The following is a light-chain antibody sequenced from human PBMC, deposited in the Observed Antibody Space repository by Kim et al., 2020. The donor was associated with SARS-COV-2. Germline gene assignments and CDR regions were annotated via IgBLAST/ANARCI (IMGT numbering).Light chain of an antibody. Sequence: LSPGETATLSCRASQSISSELAWYQQKPGQAPRLLIYAASRRAIGIPARFSGSGSGTDFTLTISSLDPEDFAVYYCQQRGNWPLTFGGGTKVDIK. CDR2: AAS. CDR3: QQRGNWPLT. CDR1: QSISSE. J-gene: IGKJ4*01. V-gene: IGKV3-11*01.